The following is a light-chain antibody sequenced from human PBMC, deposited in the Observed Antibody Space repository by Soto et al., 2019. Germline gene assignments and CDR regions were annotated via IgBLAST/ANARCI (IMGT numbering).Light chain of an antibody. CDR1: QGISSY. CDR3: QVITSYPST. Sequence: IQMTQSPSTLSASVLYRVTISFLASQGISSYLAWYQQKPGKVPKVLIYAASTLHSGVPSRFIGSGSGRECKQTISTLQPEELLSYYWQVITSYPSTLAHGTRLEIK. J-gene: IGKJ5*01. CDR2: AAS. V-gene: IGKV1-9*01.